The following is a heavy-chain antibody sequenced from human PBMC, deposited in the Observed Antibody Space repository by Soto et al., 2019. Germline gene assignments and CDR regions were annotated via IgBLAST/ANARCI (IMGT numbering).Heavy chain of an antibody. CDR2: MSGSGGST. Sequence: GGSLRLSCAASGFTFSSYAMSWVRQAPGKGLEWVSAMSGSGGSTYYADSVKGRFTISRDNSKNTLYLQMNSLRAEDTAVYYCAKGGDPARVYYYYYYYMDVWGKGTTVTVSS. CDR1: GFTFSSYA. J-gene: IGHJ6*03. D-gene: IGHD2-21*02. CDR3: AKGGDPARVYYYYYYYMDV. V-gene: IGHV3-23*01.